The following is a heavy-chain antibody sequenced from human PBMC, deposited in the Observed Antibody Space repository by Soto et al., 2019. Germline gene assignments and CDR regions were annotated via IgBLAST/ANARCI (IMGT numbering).Heavy chain of an antibody. Sequence: EVQLVESGGGLVQPGRSLRLSCAASGFTFDDYAMHWVRQAPGKGLEWVSGISWNSGSIGYADSVKGRFTISRDNAKNSLYLQMNSLRAEDTALYYCAKDGQRITIFGVVIPTWYFDLWGRGTLVTVSS. V-gene: IGHV3-9*01. D-gene: IGHD3-3*01. CDR1: GFTFDDYA. J-gene: IGHJ2*01. CDR3: AKDGQRITIFGVVIPTWYFDL. CDR2: ISWNSGSI.